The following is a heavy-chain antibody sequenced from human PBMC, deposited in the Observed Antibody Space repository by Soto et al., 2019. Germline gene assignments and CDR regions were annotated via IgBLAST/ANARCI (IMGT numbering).Heavy chain of an antibody. J-gene: IGHJ4*02. CDR3: ARDRGDYFAYFDS. CDR1: GYTFTNYA. Sequence: QVQLVQSGAEVRKPGASVKVSCKASGYTFTNYAMHWVRQAPGQRLEWMGWIIAGNGNTKYSQCFQGRVTITGDTSASTSYMELSRLRSEDTAVYYCARDRGDYFAYFDSWGQGTLVNVPS. D-gene: IGHD4-17*01. CDR2: IIAGNGNT. V-gene: IGHV1-3*01.